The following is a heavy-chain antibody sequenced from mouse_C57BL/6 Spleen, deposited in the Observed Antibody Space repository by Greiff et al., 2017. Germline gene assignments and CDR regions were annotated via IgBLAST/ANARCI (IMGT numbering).Heavy chain of an antibody. CDR2: INPNNGGT. CDR3: ARSNYDGYGNWFAY. CDR1: GYTFTDYN. Sequence: VQLQQSGPELVKPGASVKIPCKASGYTFTDYNMDWVKQSHGKSLEWIGDINPNNGGTIYNQKFKGKATLTVDKSSSTAYMELRSLTSEDTAVYYCARSNYDGYGNWFAYWRQGTLVTVSA. J-gene: IGHJ3*01. D-gene: IGHD2-3*01. V-gene: IGHV1-18*01.